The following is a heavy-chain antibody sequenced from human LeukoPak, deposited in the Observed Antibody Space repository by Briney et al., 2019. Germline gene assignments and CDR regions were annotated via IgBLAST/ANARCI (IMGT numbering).Heavy chain of an antibody. D-gene: IGHD4-17*01. Sequence: GGSLRLSCAASGFTFSSYAMSWVRQAPGKGLEWVSAISGSGGSTYYADSVKGRFTISRDNSKNTLYLQMNSLRVEDTAVYYCAKSGGHDYGDYVKENWFDPWGQGTLVTVSS. J-gene: IGHJ5*02. CDR3: AKSGGHDYGDYVKENWFDP. V-gene: IGHV3-23*01. CDR2: ISGSGGST. CDR1: GFTFSSYA.